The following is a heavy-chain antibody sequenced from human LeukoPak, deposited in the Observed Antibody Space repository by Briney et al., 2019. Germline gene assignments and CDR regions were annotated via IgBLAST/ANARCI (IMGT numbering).Heavy chain of an antibody. J-gene: IGHJ4*02. D-gene: IGHD3-22*01. V-gene: IGHV4-31*03. CDR1: GGSISSGGYY. Sequence: SETLSLTCTVSGGSISSGGYYWSWIRQHPGKGLEWIGYIYYSGSTYCNPSLKSRVTISVDTSKNQFSLKLSSVTAADTAVYYCARAVEYYYDSSGQFDYWGQGTLVTVSS. CDR2: IYYSGST. CDR3: ARAVEYYYDSSGQFDY.